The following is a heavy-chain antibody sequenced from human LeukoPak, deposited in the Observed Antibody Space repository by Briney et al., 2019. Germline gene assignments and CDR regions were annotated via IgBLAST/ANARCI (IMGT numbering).Heavy chain of an antibody. J-gene: IGHJ4*02. V-gene: IGHV3-23*01. CDR3: ANRAAAMADFDY. Sequence: PGGYLRLSCAASGFTFSSYAMSWVRQAPGKRLEWVSAISGSGGGTYYAVSVKGRFTISRDNSKNTLYLQMNSLRAEDTAVYYCANRAAAMADFDYWGQGTLVTVSS. D-gene: IGHD5-18*01. CDR1: GFTFSSYA. CDR2: ISGSGGGT.